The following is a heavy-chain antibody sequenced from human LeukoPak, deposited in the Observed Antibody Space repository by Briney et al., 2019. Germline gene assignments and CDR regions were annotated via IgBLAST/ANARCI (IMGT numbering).Heavy chain of an antibody. CDR2: INPNSGGT. D-gene: IGHD4-17*01. Sequence: ASVKVSCKASGYTFTGYYMHWVRQAPGQGLEWVGWINPNSGGTNYAQKFQGRVTMTRDTSISTAYMELSRLISDDTAVYYCACSHGYGDRWYFDLWGRGILVTVSS. J-gene: IGHJ2*01. CDR1: GYTFTGYY. CDR3: ACSHGYGDRWYFDL. V-gene: IGHV1-2*02.